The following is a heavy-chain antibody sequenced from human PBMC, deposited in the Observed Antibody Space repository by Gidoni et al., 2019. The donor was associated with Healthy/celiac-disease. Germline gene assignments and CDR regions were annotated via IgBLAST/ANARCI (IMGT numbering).Heavy chain of an antibody. CDR2: IIPFFGTA. V-gene: IGHV1-69*01. CDR3: GGGGGEVGATLSRGVFDY. J-gene: IGHJ4*02. D-gene: IGHD1-26*01. CDR1: GGPFSSYA. Sequence: QVQLVQSGAEVKKPGSSVKVSCKASGGPFSSYAISWVRQAPGQGLGWMGGIIPFFGTANYAKKFQGRVTITADESTSTAYMGLSSLRSGATAVYYCGGGGGEVGATLSRGVFDYWGQGTLVTVSS.